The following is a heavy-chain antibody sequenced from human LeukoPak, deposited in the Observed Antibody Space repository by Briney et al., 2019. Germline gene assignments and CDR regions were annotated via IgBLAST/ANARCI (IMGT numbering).Heavy chain of an antibody. J-gene: IGHJ3*02. CDR3: VRGPPEGSFNI. CDR1: GGSFSGDY. CDR2: ITHSGIA. V-gene: IGHV4-34*01. Sequence: PSETLAVTCGVYGGSFSGDYWTCIRQPPGKGLEWIGEITHSGIAKYTPSLKSRVTMSVDTFKKQFSLRLSSVTAADTAMYYCVRGPPEGSFNIWDQGTMVTVS. D-gene: IGHD1-14*01.